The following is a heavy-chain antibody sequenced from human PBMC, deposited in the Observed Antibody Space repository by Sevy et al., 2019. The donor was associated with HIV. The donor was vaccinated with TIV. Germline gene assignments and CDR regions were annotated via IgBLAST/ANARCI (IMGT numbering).Heavy chain of an antibody. Sequence: GGCLRLSCEVPASTFSSYAMSCVRQAPGKGLEWVSAISRVGDNTYYADSVKGRFTISRDNSKNTLYLQMNSLRGDDTAVYYCAKQPDYWGRGTLVTVSS. J-gene: IGHJ4*02. CDR3: AKQPDY. V-gene: IGHV3-23*01. CDR2: ISRVGDNT. CDR1: ASTFSSYA.